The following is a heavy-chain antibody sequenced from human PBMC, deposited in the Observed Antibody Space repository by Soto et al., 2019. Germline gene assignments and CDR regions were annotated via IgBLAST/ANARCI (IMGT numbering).Heavy chain of an antibody. CDR2: ISDTGNT. Sequence: QVQLQESGPGQVKPSETLSLTCTLTGGSISTYYWSWIRQPPGKGLEWIGYISDTGNTNYNPSLESRVTMSLDTSKNQLSLKLSSVTAADTALYYCATDSGTLNSHYYGMDVWGQGATVTVSS. CDR3: ATDSGTLNSHYYGMDV. D-gene: IGHD1-26*01. J-gene: IGHJ6*02. V-gene: IGHV4-59*01. CDR1: GGSISTYY.